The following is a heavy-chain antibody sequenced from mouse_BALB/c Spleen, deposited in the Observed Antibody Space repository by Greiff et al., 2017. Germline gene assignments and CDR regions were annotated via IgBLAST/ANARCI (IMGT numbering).Heavy chain of an antibody. Sequence: VHVKQSGPELVKPGASVKISCKASGYTFTDYNMHWVKQSHGKSLEWIGYIYPYNGGTGYNQKFKSKATLTVDNSSSTAYMELRSLTSEDSAVYYCARGYYGSSPHYYAMDYWGQGTSVTVSS. D-gene: IGHD1-1*01. CDR2: IYPYNGGT. V-gene: IGHV1S29*02. CDR3: ARGYYGSSPHYYAMDY. J-gene: IGHJ4*01. CDR1: GYTFTDYN.